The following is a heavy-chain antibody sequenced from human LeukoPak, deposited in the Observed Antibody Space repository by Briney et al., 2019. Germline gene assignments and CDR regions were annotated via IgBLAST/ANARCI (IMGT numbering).Heavy chain of an antibody. CDR1: GFNFNNAY. J-gene: IGHJ4*02. V-gene: IGHV3-15*04. CDR3: ATRGDYVGRVY. CDR2: IEGEFNAATT. Sequence: PGGSLRLSCAASGFNFNNAYMRWVRQAPGKGLEWVGRIEGEFNAATTQYAAPVNGRFTISRDESRNTLYLEMNYLKTEDTAVYYCATRGDYVGRVYWGQGTLVTVSS. D-gene: IGHD4-17*01.